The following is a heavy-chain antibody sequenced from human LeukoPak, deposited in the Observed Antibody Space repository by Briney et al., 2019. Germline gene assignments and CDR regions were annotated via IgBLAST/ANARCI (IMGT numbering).Heavy chain of an antibody. J-gene: IGHJ4*02. CDR1: GGSISSYY. V-gene: IGHV4-59*01. Sequence: SETLSLTCTVSGGSISSYYWSWFRQPPGKGLEWIGYIYYSGSTNYNPSLKSRVTISVDTSKNQFSLKLSSVTAADTAVYYCARVQGYYDSSGYSNLYYFDYWGQGTLVTVSS. CDR2: IYYSGST. D-gene: IGHD3-22*01. CDR3: ARVQGYYDSSGYSNLYYFDY.